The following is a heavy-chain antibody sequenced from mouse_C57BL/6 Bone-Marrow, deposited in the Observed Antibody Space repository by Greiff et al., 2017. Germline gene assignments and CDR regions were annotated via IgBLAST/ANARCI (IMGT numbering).Heavy chain of an antibody. CDR1: GYTFTSYG. Sequence: VKLQQSGAELARPGASVKLSCKASGYTFTSYGISWVKQRTGQGLEWIGEIYPRCGNTYYNEKFKGKATLTADKSSSTEYIELRSLTSEDSAVYFLARRELFDYWGQGTTLTVSS. CDR3: ARRELFDY. V-gene: IGHV1-81*01. J-gene: IGHJ2*01. CDR2: IYPRCGNT.